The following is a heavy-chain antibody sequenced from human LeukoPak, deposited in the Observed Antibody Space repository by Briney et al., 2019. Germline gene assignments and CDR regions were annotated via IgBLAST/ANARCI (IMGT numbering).Heavy chain of an antibody. J-gene: IGHJ4*02. CDR3: ARQAEGSSSGPYFFDY. CDR1: GGSITTRRYY. CDR2: AFHGGNS. Sequence: SETLSLTCTVSGGSITTRRYYWGWIRQPPGKVLEWIGSAFHGGNSYYNPSLKSRVTVSVDTSNNQFSLRLNSVTAADTALYYCARQAEGSSSGPYFFDYWGQGTLVTVSS. V-gene: IGHV4-39*01. D-gene: IGHD5-18*01.